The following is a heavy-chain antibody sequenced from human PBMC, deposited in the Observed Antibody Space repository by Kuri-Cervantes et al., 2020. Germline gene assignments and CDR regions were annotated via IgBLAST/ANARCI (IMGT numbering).Heavy chain of an antibody. D-gene: IGHD5-24*01. CDR2: ISYTGST. V-gene: IGHV4-39*01. J-gene: IGHJ4*02. CDR1: GGSLSSSSYY. Sequence: GSLRLSCSVSGGSLSSSSYYWGWIRQPPGKGLEWIGTISYTGSTNYNPSLKSRVTISVDTSKNQFSLKLSSVTAADTAVYYCASGRDGYISYYFDYWGQGTLVTVSS. CDR3: ASGRDGYISYYFDY.